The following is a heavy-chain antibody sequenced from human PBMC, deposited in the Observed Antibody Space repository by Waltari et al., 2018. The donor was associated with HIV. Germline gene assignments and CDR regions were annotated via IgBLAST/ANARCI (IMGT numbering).Heavy chain of an antibody. CDR2: VNHSGTT. J-gene: IGHJ4*02. D-gene: IGHD3-22*01. CDR3: ARGEGWLTPFDS. CDR1: VGSFSGYY. V-gene: IGHV4-34*01. Sequence: QVQLQQWGAGLLKPSETLSLTCTDYVGSFSGYYWTWIRQPPGKGLEWIGEVNHSGTTNYNPSLKSRVTISVDTSKNQFSLKLSSVTAADTAVYYCARGEGWLTPFDSWGQGTLVTVSS.